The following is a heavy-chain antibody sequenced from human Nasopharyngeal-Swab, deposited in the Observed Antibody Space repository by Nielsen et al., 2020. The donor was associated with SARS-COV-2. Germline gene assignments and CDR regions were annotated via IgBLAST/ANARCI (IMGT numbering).Heavy chain of an antibody. CDR1: GFTLSSYG. CDR2: IRAGAGGT. Sequence: GESLKISCAASGFTLSSYGMSWVRQAPGKGLEWVSAIRAGAGGTTYADSVKGRFTVSRDNSKDTLYLQMSSLRADDTAVYYCARSRSYYDSSGFPVGYWGQGTLVTVSS. V-gene: IGHV3-23*01. CDR3: ARSRSYYDSSGFPVGY. D-gene: IGHD3-22*01. J-gene: IGHJ4*02.